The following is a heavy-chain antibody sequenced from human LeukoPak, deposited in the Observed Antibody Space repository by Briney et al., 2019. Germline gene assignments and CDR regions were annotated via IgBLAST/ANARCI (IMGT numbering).Heavy chain of an antibody. Sequence: ASMKVSCKASGYTFTGYYMHWVRQAPGKGLEWMGGFDPEDGETIYAQKFQGRVTMTEDTSTDTAYMELSSLRSEDTAVYYCATGILEWFPFDYWGQGTLVTVSS. CDR1: GYTFTGYY. V-gene: IGHV1-24*01. CDR2: FDPEDGET. D-gene: IGHD3-3*01. J-gene: IGHJ4*02. CDR3: ATGILEWFPFDY.